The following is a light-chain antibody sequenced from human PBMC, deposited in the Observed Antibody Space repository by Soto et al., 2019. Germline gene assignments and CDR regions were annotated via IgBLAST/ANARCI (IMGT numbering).Light chain of an antibody. CDR2: AAS. J-gene: IGKJ5*01. CDR3: QQSYRTPT. Sequence: IQLTQSPSSLSASVGDSVTITCRASQGISSYLAWCQQKPGKAPELLIYAASTLQSGVPSRFSGSGSGTDYTLTINSLQPEDFATYYCQQSYRTPTFGQGTRLENK. V-gene: IGKV1-39*01. CDR1: QGISSY.